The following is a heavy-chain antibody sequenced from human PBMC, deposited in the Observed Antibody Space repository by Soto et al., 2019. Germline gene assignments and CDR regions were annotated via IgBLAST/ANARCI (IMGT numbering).Heavy chain of an antibody. D-gene: IGHD4-17*01. Sequence: QITLKESGPTLVKPTQTLTLTCTFSGFSLRTSGVGVGWIRQPPGKALEWLALIYWDDGKRYSPSLKSRLTLTKDTSKNRVVLRMTNMDPVDTATYYCAHLTTGGFYFDYWGQGTLVTVSS. J-gene: IGHJ4*02. CDR3: AHLTTGGFYFDY. CDR1: GFSLRTSGVG. CDR2: IYWDDGK. V-gene: IGHV2-5*02.